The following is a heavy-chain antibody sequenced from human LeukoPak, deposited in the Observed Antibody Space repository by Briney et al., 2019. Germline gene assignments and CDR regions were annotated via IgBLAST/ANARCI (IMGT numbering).Heavy chain of an antibody. CDR1: GFTFSSYA. CDR3: ARDPLNYYDSSGHQPSYFDY. Sequence: GGSLRLSCAASGFTFSSYAMHWVRQAPGKGLEWVAVISYDGSNKYYADSVRGRFTISRDNSKNTLYLQMNSLRAEDTAVYYCARDPLNYYDSSGHQPSYFDYWGQGTLVTVSS. D-gene: IGHD3-22*01. CDR2: ISYDGSNK. J-gene: IGHJ4*02. V-gene: IGHV3-30-3*01.